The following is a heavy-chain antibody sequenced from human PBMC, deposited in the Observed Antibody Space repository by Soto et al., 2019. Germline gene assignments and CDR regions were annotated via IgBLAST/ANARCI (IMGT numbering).Heavy chain of an antibody. CDR1: GYRFSSCW. CDR2: IYPGDSDT. CDR3: ARQGSNGAYYYYGMDV. V-gene: IGHV5-51*01. J-gene: IGHJ6*02. Sequence: GESLKISCKGSGYRFSSCWIAWVRQMPGKGLEWMGIIYPGDSDTIYSPSFQGQVTFSADKSTSTAYLQWSSLKASDSAMYYCARQGSNGAYYYYGMDVWGQGTTVTVSS. D-gene: IGHD2-8*01.